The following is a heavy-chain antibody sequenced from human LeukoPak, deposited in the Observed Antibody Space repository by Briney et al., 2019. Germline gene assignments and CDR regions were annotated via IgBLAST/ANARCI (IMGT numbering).Heavy chain of an antibody. CDR1: GFTLSSYS. D-gene: IGHD4-17*01. CDR3: AKDATDYGDYEDYYYYGMDV. V-gene: IGHV3-30*18. CDR2: ISYDGSNK. Sequence: GGSLRLSGTASGFTLSSYSIYWVRQAPGKGLVWVAVISYDGSNKYYADSVKGRFTISRDNSKNTLYLQMNSLRAEDTAVYYCAKDATDYGDYEDYYYYGMDVWGQGTTVTVSS. J-gene: IGHJ6*02.